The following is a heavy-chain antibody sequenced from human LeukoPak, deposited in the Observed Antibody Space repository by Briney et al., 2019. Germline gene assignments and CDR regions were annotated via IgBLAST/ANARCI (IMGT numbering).Heavy chain of an antibody. CDR2: ISSSSTYI. V-gene: IGHV3-21*01. J-gene: IGHJ3*02. CDR1: GSTFSSYS. D-gene: IGHD1-1*01. Sequence: GGSLRLSCAAFGSTFSSYSMNWVRQAPGKGLEWVSSISSSSTYIYYADSVKGRFTISRDDAKNSLYLQMNSLRAEDTAVYYCARDHEQVVQLDAFDIWGQGTMVTVSS. CDR3: ARDHEQVVQLDAFDI.